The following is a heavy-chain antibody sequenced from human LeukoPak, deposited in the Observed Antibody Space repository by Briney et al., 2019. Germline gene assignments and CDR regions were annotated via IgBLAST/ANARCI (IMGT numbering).Heavy chain of an antibody. J-gene: IGHJ6*03. CDR3: ARSTSCYTCNYYYYYMDV. V-gene: IGHV4-4*07. Sequence: SETLSLTCTVSGGSISSYYWSWIRQPAGKGLEWIGRIYTSGSTNYNPSLKSRVTMSVDTSKNQFSLKLSSVTAADTAVYYCARSTSCYTCNYYYYYMDVWGKGTTVTVSS. CDR1: GGSISSYY. D-gene: IGHD2-2*02. CDR2: IYTSGST.